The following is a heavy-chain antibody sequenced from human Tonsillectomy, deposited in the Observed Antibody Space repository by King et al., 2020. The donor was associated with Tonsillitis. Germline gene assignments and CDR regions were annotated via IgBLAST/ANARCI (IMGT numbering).Heavy chain of an antibody. Sequence: VQLQESGPGLVKPSETLSLTCTVSGGSISSYYWSWIRQPPGKGLEGIGYIYYIGSTNYNPSLRSRVTISLATSKNQFSLKLSSVTAADTAVYYCARAHITMMINGGQGTLVTVSS. V-gene: IGHV4-59*01. CDR2: IYYIGST. CDR3: ARAHITMMIN. J-gene: IGHJ4*02. D-gene: IGHD3-22*01. CDR1: GGSISSYY.